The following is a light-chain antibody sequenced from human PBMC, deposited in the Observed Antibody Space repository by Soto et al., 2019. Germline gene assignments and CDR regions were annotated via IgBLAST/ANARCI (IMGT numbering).Light chain of an antibody. J-gene: IGKJ1*01. Sequence: AIQMTQSPSSLSASVGDRVTITCRASQGIRNDLGWYQQKPGKAPNLLIYAASSLESGVPSWFSGSGSGTDFTLTISSLQPEDFATYYCLQDYNYPRTFGQGTTVEIK. CDR1: QGIRND. V-gene: IGKV1-6*01. CDR3: LQDYNYPRT. CDR2: AAS.